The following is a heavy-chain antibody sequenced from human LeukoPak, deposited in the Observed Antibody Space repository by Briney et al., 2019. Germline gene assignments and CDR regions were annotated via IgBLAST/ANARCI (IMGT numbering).Heavy chain of an antibody. CDR2: IYYSGST. CDR3: ARGHRQDCSNGVCYGSTLFDY. V-gene: IGHV4-31*03. CDR1: GGSISSGGYY. Sequence: KPSGTLSLTCTVSGGSISSGGYYWSWIRQHPGKGLEWIGYIYYSGSTYYNPSLKSRVTISVDTSKNQFSLKLSSVTAADTAVYYCARGHRQDCSNGVCYGSTLFDYWGQGTLVTVSS. D-gene: IGHD2-8*01. J-gene: IGHJ4*02.